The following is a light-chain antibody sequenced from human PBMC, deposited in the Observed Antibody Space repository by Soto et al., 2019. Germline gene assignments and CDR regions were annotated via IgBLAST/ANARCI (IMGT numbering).Light chain of an antibody. Sequence: EIVLTQSPGNLSLSPGERATLSCRASQSVSSSYLAWYQQKPGQAPRLLIYGASNRAAGIPARFSGSGSGTDFTLTISSLQPEDFAVYYCHQRSNWPPTFGGGTKVDIK. V-gene: IGKV3D-20*02. CDR3: HQRSNWPPT. CDR2: GAS. J-gene: IGKJ4*01. CDR1: QSVSSSY.